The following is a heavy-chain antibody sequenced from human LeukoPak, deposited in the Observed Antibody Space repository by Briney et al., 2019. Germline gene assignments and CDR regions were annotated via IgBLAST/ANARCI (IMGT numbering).Heavy chain of an antibody. CDR3: ARGAQAVAASLDY. CDR2: IKQDGSEK. J-gene: IGHJ4*02. V-gene: IGHV3-7*02. D-gene: IGHD6-19*01. Sequence: GGSLRLSCAASGFTFSKYWMSWVRQAPGKGLEWVANIKQDGSEKYYVDSVKGRFTISRDNAKNSLYLQMNSLRAEDSAVYYCARGAQAVAASLDYWGQGTLVTVSS. CDR1: GFTFSKYW.